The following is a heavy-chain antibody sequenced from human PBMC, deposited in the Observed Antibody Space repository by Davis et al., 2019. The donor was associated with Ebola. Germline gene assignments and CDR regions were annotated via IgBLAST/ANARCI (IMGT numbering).Heavy chain of an antibody. CDR3: ARGGYSYAWFDP. J-gene: IGHJ5*02. V-gene: IGHV5-51*01. D-gene: IGHD5-18*01. CDR2: IYPGDSDT. CDR1: GYDFTSYW. Sequence: GESLKISCEASGYDFTSYWIGWVRQMPGKGLEWMGMIYPGDSDTRYSPSFQGQVTISADKSTSTAYLQWSSLKASDTAMYYCARGGYSYAWFDPWGQGTLVTVSS.